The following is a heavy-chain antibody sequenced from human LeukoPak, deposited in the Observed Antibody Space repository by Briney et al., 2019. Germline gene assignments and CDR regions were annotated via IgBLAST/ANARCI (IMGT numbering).Heavy chain of an antibody. CDR1: GYSVSSVYY. Sequence: PSETPSLTCTVSGYSVSSVYYWGWIRQPPGKGLEWIGSIYHSGSTYYNPSLKSRVTISVDTSKNQFSLKLSSVTAADTAVYYCARGGSHYDSSGYYPYYYYGMDVWGQGTTVTVSS. CDR2: IYHSGST. V-gene: IGHV4-38-2*02. CDR3: ARGGSHYDSSGYYPYYYYGMDV. D-gene: IGHD3-22*01. J-gene: IGHJ6*02.